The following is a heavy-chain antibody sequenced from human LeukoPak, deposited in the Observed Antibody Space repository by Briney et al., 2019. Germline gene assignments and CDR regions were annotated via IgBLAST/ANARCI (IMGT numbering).Heavy chain of an antibody. D-gene: IGHD5-12*01. CDR3: ARGVDIVATKDY. V-gene: IGHV1-2*02. CDR2: INPNSGGT. CDR1: GYTLTGYY. Sequence: ASVKVSCKASGYTLTGYYMHWVRQAPGQGPEWMGWINPNSGGTSSAQKFQGRVTMTRDTSISTAYMELSRLRSDDTAVYYCARGVDIVATKDYWGQGTLVTVSS. J-gene: IGHJ4*02.